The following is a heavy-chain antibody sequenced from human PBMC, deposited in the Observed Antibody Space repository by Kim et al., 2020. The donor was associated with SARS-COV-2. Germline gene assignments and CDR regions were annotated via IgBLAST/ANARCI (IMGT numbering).Heavy chain of an antibody. Sequence: GESLKISCKAYGYTFDTYWIGWVRQMPGKGLEWMGIIYPGDSDTRYSLSFQGQVTISADKSITTAYLQWNSLKASDTAIYYCARHRSERVFFYGLDVWGQGTTVTVSS. CDR3: ARHRSERVFFYGLDV. V-gene: IGHV5-51*01. J-gene: IGHJ6*02. CDR2: IYPGDSDT. CDR1: GYTFDTYW.